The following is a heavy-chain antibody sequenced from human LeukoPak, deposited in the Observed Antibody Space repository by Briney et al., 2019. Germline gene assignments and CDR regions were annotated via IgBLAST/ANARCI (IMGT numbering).Heavy chain of an antibody. V-gene: IGHV3-48*03. D-gene: IGHD5-18*01. Sequence: GGSLRLFCAASGFTFSSYEMNWVRQAPGKGLEWVSYISSSGSTIYYADSVKGRSTISRDNAKNSLYLQMNSLRAEDTAVYYCARQDTAMANFDHWGQGTLVTVSS. CDR2: ISSSGSTI. CDR1: GFTFSSYE. CDR3: ARQDTAMANFDH. J-gene: IGHJ4*02.